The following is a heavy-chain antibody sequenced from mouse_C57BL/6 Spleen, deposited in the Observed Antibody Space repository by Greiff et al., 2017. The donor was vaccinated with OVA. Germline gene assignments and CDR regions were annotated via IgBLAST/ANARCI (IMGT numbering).Heavy chain of an antibody. V-gene: IGHV1-82*01. J-gene: IGHJ3*01. Sequence: VKLMESGPELVKPGASVKISCKASGYAFSSSWMNWVQQRPGKGLEWIGRIYPGGGDTNYNGKFKGQATLTADKSSNTAYMQLSSLTSEDSAVYCCARGYYGSSAFAYWGQGTLVTVSA. D-gene: IGHD1-1*01. CDR1: GYAFSSSW. CDR2: IYPGGGDT. CDR3: ARGYYGSSAFAY.